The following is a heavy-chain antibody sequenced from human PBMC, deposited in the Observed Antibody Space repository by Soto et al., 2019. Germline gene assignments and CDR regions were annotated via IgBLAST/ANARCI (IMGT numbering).Heavy chain of an antibody. D-gene: IGHD6-19*01. J-gene: IGHJ4*02. CDR2: ISWNSGSI. CDR3: AKDIGGSSGRLNFDY. CDR1: GFTFDDYA. V-gene: IGHV3-9*01. Sequence: GGSLRLSCAASGFTFDDYAMHWVRQAPGKGLEWVSGISWNSGSIGYADSVKGRFTISRDNAKNSLYLQMNSLRAEDTALYYCAKDIGGSSGRLNFDYWGQGTLVTVSS.